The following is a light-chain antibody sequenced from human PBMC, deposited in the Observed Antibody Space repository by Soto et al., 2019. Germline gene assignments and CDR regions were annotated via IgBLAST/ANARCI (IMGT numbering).Light chain of an antibody. V-gene: IGLV1-40*01. CDR2: GNT. J-gene: IGLJ1*01. CDR3: QSYDNSLSAFYV. CDR1: SSNIGAGVD. Sequence: QSVLTQPPSVSGAPGQRVTISCTGSSSNIGAGVDVHWYQQLPATAPKLLIYGNTNRPSGVPDRFSGSKSGTSASLTITGLQAEDEADYYCQSYDNSLSAFYVFGTGTKLTVL.